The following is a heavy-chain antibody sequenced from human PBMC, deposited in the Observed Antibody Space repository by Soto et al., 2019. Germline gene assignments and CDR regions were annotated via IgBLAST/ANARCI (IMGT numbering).Heavy chain of an antibody. Sequence: QVQLVQSGAEVKKPGSSVKVSCKASGGTFSNYPISWVRQAPGQGLEWMGGIIPIFGTVNYAQKFQGRVTITADESTSTANMELSSPRSEDTAVYYCARGNHRWLQLWYFDLWGRGTLVTVSS. J-gene: IGHJ2*01. V-gene: IGHV1-69*12. D-gene: IGHD5-12*01. CDR1: GGTFSNYP. CDR3: ARGNHRWLQLWYFDL. CDR2: IIPIFGTV.